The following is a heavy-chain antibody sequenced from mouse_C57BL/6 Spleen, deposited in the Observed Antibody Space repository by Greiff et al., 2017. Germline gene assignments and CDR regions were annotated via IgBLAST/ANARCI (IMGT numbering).Heavy chain of an antibody. Sequence: VHVKQSGPELVKPGASVKMSCKASGYTFTDYNMHWVKQSHGQSLEWIGYINPNNGGTSYNQKFKGKATLTVNKSSSTAYMELRSLTSEDSAVYYCARRWDPSYYAMDYWGQGTSVTVSS. CDR1: GYTFTDYN. V-gene: IGHV1-22*01. J-gene: IGHJ4*01. CDR3: ARRWDPSYYAMDY. D-gene: IGHD4-1*01. CDR2: INPNNGGT.